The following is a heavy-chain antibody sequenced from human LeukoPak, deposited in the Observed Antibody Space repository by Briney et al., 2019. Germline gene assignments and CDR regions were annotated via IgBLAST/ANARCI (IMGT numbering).Heavy chain of an antibody. CDR3: ARASGSGGFNTVDY. CDR1: GFTFSIYG. CDR2: IWYDGSNK. Sequence: GGSLRLSCAASGFTFSIYGMPWVRQAPGKGLEGVAVIWYDGSNKYYADSVKGRFTISRDNSKNTLFLQMSSLRAEDTAVYYCARASGSGGFNTVDYWGQGTLVTVSS. J-gene: IGHJ4*02. V-gene: IGHV3-33*01. D-gene: IGHD3-16*01.